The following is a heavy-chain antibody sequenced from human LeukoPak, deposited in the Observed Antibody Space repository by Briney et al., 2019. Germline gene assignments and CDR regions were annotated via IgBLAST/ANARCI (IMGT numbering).Heavy chain of an antibody. CDR1: GGTFSSYA. D-gene: IGHD2-2*01. V-gene: IGHV1-69*13. CDR3: ARDHCSSTSCYLYFQH. Sequence: SVKVSCKASGGTFSSYAISWLRQAPGQGLEWMGGIIPIFGTANYAQKFQGRVTITAAESTSTACMELSSLRSEDTAVYYCARDHCSSTSCYLYFQHWGQGTLVTVSS. J-gene: IGHJ1*01. CDR2: IIPIFGTA.